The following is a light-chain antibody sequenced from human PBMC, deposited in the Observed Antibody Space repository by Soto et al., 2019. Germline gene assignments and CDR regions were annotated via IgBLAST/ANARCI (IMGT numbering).Light chain of an antibody. CDR3: QQRGNWPRTWA. CDR2: DAS. CDR1: QSVANY. Sequence: EIVMTQSPATLSLSPGERATLSCRAIQSVANYLAWYQQKPGQAPRLLIYDASSRAAGVPARFSGSGSGTDFTLNISSLEPEDFAVYYCQQRGNWPRTWAFGQGTKVDIK. J-gene: IGKJ1*01. V-gene: IGKV3-11*01.